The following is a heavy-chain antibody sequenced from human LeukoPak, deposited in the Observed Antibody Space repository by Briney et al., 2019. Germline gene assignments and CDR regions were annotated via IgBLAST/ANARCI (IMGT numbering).Heavy chain of an antibody. CDR1: GFTFSSYW. V-gene: IGHV3-7*03. CDR2: IKEDGGEG. CDR3: AKDMMGRIAAAGREGYFDY. Sequence: GGSLRLSCAASGFTFSSYWMTWVRQAPGKGLEWVANIKEDGGEGYYVDSVKGRFTVSRDNAKNSLYLQMNSLRAEDTALYYCAKDMMGRIAAAGREGYFDYWGQGTLVTVSS. D-gene: IGHD6-13*01. J-gene: IGHJ4*02.